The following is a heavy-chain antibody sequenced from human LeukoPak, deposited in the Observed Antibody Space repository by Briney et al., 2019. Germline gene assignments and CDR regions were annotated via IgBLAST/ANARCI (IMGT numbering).Heavy chain of an antibody. CDR2: IYPDDSDT. V-gene: IGHV5-51*01. J-gene: IGHJ5*02. CDR1: GYSFTTYW. CDR3: VRQRGASGTINHFDP. D-gene: IGHD3-10*01. Sequence: GESLKISCKTSGYSFTTYWIGWVRQMPGTGLEWVGAIYPDDSDTRYSPSFQGQVVISADRSIRTAYLQWNTLKTSDTAMYDCVRQRGASGTINHFDPWGQGTLVTVSS.